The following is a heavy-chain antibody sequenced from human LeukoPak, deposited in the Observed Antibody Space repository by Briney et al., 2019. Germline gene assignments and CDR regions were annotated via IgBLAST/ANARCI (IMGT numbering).Heavy chain of an antibody. CDR1: GFTICSCG. D-gene: IGHD4-17*01. Sequence: GGSLILSCSASGFTICSCGMKWGGHDPGRGLVGVAAIFYGRSNKYYAEAVKDRFSISSDNSKKTLYLQLDSLRAEDTAVYCCAKDLSSGYGDYGGGFFYYYDGMDVWGKGTTVTVSS. CDR2: IFYGRSNK. J-gene: IGHJ6*01. CDR3: AKDLSSGYGDYGGGFFYYYDGMDV. V-gene: IGHV3-30*18.